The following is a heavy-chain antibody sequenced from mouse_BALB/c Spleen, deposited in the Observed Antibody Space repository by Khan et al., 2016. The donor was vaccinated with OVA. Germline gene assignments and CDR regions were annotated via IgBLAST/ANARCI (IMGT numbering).Heavy chain of an antibody. V-gene: IGHV3-2*02. CDR2: ISYSGST. CDR3: ARRDGYYGYAMDY. Sequence: EVQLQESGPGLVKPSQSLSLTCTVTGYSITSDYAWNWSRQFPGNKLEWRGYISYSGSTRYNPSLKSRISITRETSKNQVFLQLNSVTTEDTATXYCARRDGYYGYAMDYWGQGTSVTVSS. D-gene: IGHD2-3*01. CDR1: GYSITSDYA. J-gene: IGHJ4*01.